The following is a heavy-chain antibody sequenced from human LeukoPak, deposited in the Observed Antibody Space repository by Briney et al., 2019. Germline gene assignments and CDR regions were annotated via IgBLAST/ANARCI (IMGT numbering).Heavy chain of an antibody. V-gene: IGHV3-30*04. CDR3: ARDLKGIAVAGTDY. D-gene: IGHD6-19*01. Sequence: GGSLRLSCAASGFTFSSYAMHWVRQAPGKGLEWVAVISYDGSNKYYADSVKGRFTISRDNSKNTLYLQMNSLRAEDKAVYYCARDLKGIAVAGTDYWGQGTLVTVST. J-gene: IGHJ4*02. CDR1: GFTFSSYA. CDR2: ISYDGSNK.